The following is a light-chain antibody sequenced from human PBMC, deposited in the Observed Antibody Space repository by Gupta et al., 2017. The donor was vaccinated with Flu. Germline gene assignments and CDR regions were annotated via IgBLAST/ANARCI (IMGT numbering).Light chain of an antibody. CDR3: QQQDDWPPFT. V-gene: IGKV3-11*01. CDR2: YAS. J-gene: IGKJ5*01. Sequence: RNSLPCMASQTVNNNIASYHQKPAQPPTHLLYYASTSPTGIPARFSGSGSGTDFTLTINTLEPEDYAVYYCQQQDDWPPFTFGQGTQLDIK. CDR1: QTVNNN.